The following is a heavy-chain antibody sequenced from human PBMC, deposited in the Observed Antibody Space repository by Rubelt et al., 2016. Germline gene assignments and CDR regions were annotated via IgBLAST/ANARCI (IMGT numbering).Heavy chain of an antibody. D-gene: IGHD5-18*01. CDR2: IFYSGST. V-gene: IGHV4-39*01. J-gene: IGHJ4*02. CDR1: GGSISSSNYY. CDR3: ARGLQAVTG. Sequence: QLQLQESGPGLVRPSETLSLTCSVSGGSISSSNYYWGWVRRPPGKGLEWIGSIFYSGSTYYNPSLKSRVTISVDTSKNQCSFKLNLGTAADTAVYYCARGLQAVTGWGQGALVTVSS.